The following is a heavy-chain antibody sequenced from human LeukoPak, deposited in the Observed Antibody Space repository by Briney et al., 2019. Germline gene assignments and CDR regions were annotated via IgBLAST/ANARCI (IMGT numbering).Heavy chain of an antibody. CDR3: AREDFGVDY. CDR2: INRDGSDT. Sequence: GGSLRLSCAASGFTFNNYYMNWVRQAPGKGLVWVSRINRDGSDTIYADSVKGRFTISRDNAKNTLFPQMNSLRAEDTAVYYCAREDFGVDYWGQGTLVTVSS. J-gene: IGHJ4*02. D-gene: IGHD3-10*01. CDR1: GFTFNNYY. V-gene: IGHV3-74*01.